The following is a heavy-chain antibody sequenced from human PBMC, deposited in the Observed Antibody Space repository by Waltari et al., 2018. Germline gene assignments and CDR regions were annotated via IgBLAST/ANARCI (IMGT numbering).Heavy chain of an antibody. J-gene: IGHJ4*02. CDR3: ASEGSSSWPPY. CDR2: IYYSGRT. Sequence: QLQLQESGPGLVKPSETLSLTCTVSGGSISSSSYYWGWIRQPPGKGPEWIGSIYYSGRTYYNPSRKRRVTIAVETSKNQLSLKLGAGAAADTAVYYGASEGSSSWPPYWGQGTLVTVSS. D-gene: IGHD6-13*01. V-gene: IGHV4-39*01. CDR1: GGSISSSSYY.